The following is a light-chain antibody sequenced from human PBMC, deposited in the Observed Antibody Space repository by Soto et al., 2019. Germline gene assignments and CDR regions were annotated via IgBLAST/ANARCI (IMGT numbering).Light chain of an antibody. V-gene: IGLV2-14*01. CDR3: QSTDSSATLGV. Sequence: QSALTQPASVSGSPGQSITISCTGTSSDVGGYNYVSWYQQHPGKAPKLMIYEVSNRPSGVSNRFSGSKSGNTASLTISGLQAEDEADYYCQSTDSSATLGVFGGGTKVTVL. J-gene: IGLJ3*02. CDR2: EVS. CDR1: SSDVGGYNY.